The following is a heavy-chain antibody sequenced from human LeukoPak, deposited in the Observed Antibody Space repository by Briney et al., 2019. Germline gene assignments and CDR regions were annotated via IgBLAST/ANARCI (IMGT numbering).Heavy chain of an antibody. Sequence: HTGGSLRLSCAASGFTFSSYEMNWVRQAPGKGLEWVSYISSSGSTIYYADSVKGLFTISRDNAKNSLYLQMNSLRAEDTAVYYCARGARPVAMRNYFDYWGQGILVTVSS. D-gene: IGHD2-2*01. CDR2: ISSSGSTI. V-gene: IGHV3-48*03. CDR1: GFTFSSYE. CDR3: ARGARPVAMRNYFDY. J-gene: IGHJ4*02.